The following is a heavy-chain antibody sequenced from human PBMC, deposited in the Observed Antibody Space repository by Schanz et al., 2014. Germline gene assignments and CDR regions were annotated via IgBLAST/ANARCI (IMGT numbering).Heavy chain of an antibody. V-gene: IGHV3-30*18. J-gene: IGHJ6*02. D-gene: IGHD2-2*01. CDR2: ISNDGSNK. CDR3: AKDSIVVVPAALHYYGMDV. Sequence: QVVLMESGGGVVRPGRSVRLSCVASGFTFRSYGMHWVRQAPGKGLEWVAVISNDGSNKYYADSVKGRFTISRDNSKNTLHLQMNSLRAEDTAVYYCAKDSIVVVPAALHYYGMDVWGQGTTVTVSS. CDR1: GFTFRSYG.